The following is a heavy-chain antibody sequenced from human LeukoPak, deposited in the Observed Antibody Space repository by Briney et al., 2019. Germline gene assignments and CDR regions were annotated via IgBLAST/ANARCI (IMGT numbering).Heavy chain of an antibody. V-gene: IGHV3-15*07. CDR2: IKSKTDGGTT. D-gene: IGHD2-15*01. CDR1: GFTFSNAW. Sequence: GGSLRLSCAASGFTFSNAWMNWVRQAPGKGLEWVGRIKSKTDGGTTDYAAPVKGRFTISRDDSKNTLYLQMNSLRAEDTAVYYCARDLGCSGGSCYSVGLPDYWGQGTLVTVSS. J-gene: IGHJ4*02. CDR3: ARDLGCSGGSCYSVGLPDY.